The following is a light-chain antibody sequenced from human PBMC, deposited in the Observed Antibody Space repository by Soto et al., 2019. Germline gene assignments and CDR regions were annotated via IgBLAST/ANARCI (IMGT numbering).Light chain of an antibody. Sequence: QPVLTQPPSGSGTPGQRVTISCSGSSPDIGTNTVNWYQQLPGTAPKLLIYSNNQRPSGVPDRFSGSKSGTSASLAISGLQSEDEADYYCAAWDDSLYGQVFGGGTKLTVL. CDR3: AAWDDSLYGQV. V-gene: IGLV1-44*01. CDR1: SPDIGTNT. J-gene: IGLJ2*01. CDR2: SNN.